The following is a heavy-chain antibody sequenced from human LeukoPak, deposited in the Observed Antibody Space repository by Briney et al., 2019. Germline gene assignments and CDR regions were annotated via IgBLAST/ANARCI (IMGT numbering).Heavy chain of an antibody. V-gene: IGHV4-38-2*02. D-gene: IGHD5-24*01. J-gene: IGHJ4*02. CDR2: IYHSGST. CDR3: ARHVRKGVDGYNFGGD. CDR1: GYSISSGYY. Sequence: SETLSLTCTVSGYSISSGYYWGWIRQPPGKGLEWIGSIYHSGSTYYNPSLKSRVTISVDTSKNQFSLKLSSVTAADTAVYYCARHVRKGVDGYNFGGDWGQGTLVTVSS.